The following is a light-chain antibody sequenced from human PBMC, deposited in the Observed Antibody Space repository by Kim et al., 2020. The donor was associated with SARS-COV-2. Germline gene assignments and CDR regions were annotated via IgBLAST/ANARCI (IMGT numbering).Light chain of an antibody. Sequence: QAVVTQEPSLTVSPGGTVTLTCGSSTGAVTSGHYPYWFQQKPGQAPRTLIYDTSIKHSWTPARLSGSLLGGKAALTLSGAQPEDEAEYYCLLSYSDTRPGVFGGGTQLTVL. CDR2: DTS. V-gene: IGLV7-46*01. J-gene: IGLJ2*01. CDR3: LLSYSDTRPGV. CDR1: TGAVTSGHY.